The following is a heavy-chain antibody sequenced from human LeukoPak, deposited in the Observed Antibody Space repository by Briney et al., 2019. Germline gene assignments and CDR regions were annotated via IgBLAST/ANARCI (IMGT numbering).Heavy chain of an antibody. V-gene: IGHV3-48*03. CDR3: AREIATPNDY. CDR2: ISSSGSTI. D-gene: IGHD1-26*01. CDR1: GFTFSSYE. J-gene: IGHJ4*02. Sequence: GGSLRLSCAASGFTFSSYEMNWVRQAPGKGLEWVSYISSSGSTIYYADSVKGRFTISRDNAKNSLYLQMNSLRAEDTAVYYCAREIATPNDYWGQGTLVTVSS.